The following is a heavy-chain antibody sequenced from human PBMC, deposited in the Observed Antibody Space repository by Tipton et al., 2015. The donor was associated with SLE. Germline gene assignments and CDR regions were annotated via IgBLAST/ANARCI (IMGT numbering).Heavy chain of an antibody. Sequence: GSLRLSCAASGFTFSSYSMNWVRQAPGKGLEWVSSISSSGSYIYYADSVKGRFTISRDNAKNSLYLQMNSLRAEDTAVYCCARDGGVRYFDWLSHAFDIWGQGTMVTVSS. J-gene: IGHJ3*02. CDR2: ISSSGSYI. V-gene: IGHV3-21*01. CDR1: GFTFSSYS. CDR3: ARDGGVRYFDWLSHAFDI. D-gene: IGHD3-9*01.